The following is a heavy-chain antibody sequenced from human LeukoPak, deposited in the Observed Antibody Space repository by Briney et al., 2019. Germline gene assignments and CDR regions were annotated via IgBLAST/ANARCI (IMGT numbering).Heavy chain of an antibody. CDR1: GYTFTSYC. Sequence: ASVKVSCKASGYTFTSYCMHWVRQAPGQGLEWMGWINTNTGNPTYAQGFTGRFVFSLDTSVNTAYLQINSLKAEDTAIYYCATFSSGSHTGWLDPWGQGTLVTVSS. J-gene: IGHJ5*02. CDR3: ATFSSGSHTGWLDP. V-gene: IGHV7-4-1*02. D-gene: IGHD3-10*01. CDR2: INTNTGNP.